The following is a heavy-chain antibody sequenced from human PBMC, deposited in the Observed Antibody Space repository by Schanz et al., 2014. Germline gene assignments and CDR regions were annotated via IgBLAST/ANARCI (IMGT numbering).Heavy chain of an antibody. V-gene: IGHV1-18*01. D-gene: IGHD3-9*01. CDR2: ITAYNGDT. CDR3: ARVQDDILTGSEYYYGMDV. CDR1: GGTFSSFG. Sequence: QVQLEQSGAEVKKPGSSVKVSCKASGGTFSSFGINWVRQAPGQGLEWMGWITAYNGDTNYALKLQGRVTMTTDTSTGTAYMELRSLRSDDTAVYYCARVQDDILTGSEYYYGMDVWGQGTTVTVSS. J-gene: IGHJ6*02.